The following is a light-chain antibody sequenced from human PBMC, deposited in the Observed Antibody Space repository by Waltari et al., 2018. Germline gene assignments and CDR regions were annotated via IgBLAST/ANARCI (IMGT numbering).Light chain of an antibody. CDR1: SSDAGGYNH. V-gene: IGLV2-14*03. J-gene: IGLJ2*01. CDR2: DVS. CDR3: SSYTSSSPVV. Sequence: QSALTPPASVAGSPGQPIPIPCTGTSSDAGGYNHSAWYQQHPAKAPNLMIYDVSKRPSGVSNRFSGSKSGNTASLTISGLQAEDEADYYCSSYTSSSPVVFGGGTKLTVL.